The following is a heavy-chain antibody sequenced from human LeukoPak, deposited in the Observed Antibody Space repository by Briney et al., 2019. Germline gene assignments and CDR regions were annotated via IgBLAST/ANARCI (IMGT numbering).Heavy chain of an antibody. CDR1: GFTFSSYS. J-gene: IGHJ3*02. Sequence: GGSLRLSGAASGFTFSSYSMNWVRQAPGNGLEWVSSISSSSSYIYYADSVKGRFTISRDNAKNSLYLQMNSLRAEDTAVYYCAREDTLTAFDIWGQGTMVTVSS. V-gene: IGHV3-21*01. CDR3: AREDTLTAFDI. D-gene: IGHD5-18*01. CDR2: ISSSSSYI.